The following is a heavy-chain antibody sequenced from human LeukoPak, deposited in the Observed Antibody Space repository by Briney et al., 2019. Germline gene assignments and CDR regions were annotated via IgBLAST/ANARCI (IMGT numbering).Heavy chain of an antibody. J-gene: IGHJ4*02. Sequence: GESLKISCTGSGYSFTSGWIGCVRQMPGKVLEWMGIIYPSDSDTRYSSSFQGQVSISADKSISTAYLQWTGLKASDTAMYYCARAVVSSGYHPDYFDYWGQGTLVTVSS. V-gene: IGHV5-51*01. CDR2: IYPSDSDT. CDR1: GYSFTSGW. CDR3: ARAVVSSGYHPDYFDY. D-gene: IGHD3-22*01.